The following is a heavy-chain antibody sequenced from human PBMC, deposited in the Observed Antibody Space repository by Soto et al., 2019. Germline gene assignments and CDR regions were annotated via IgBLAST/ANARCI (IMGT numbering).Heavy chain of an antibody. V-gene: IGHV4-59*01. CDR2: IYYSGST. J-gene: IGHJ4*02. CDR3: ARATAHIDY. Sequence: SETLSLTCTVSGGSISSYYWSWIRQPPGKGLEWIGYIYYSGSTNYNPSLKSRVTISVDTSKNQFSLKLSSVTAADTAVYYCARATAHIDYWGQGTLVSVS. CDR1: GGSISSYY.